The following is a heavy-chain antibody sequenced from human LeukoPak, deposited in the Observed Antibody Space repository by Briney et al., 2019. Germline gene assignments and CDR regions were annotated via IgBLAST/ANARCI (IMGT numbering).Heavy chain of an antibody. CDR2: ISSSSSYI. CDR1: GFTFSSYS. Sequence: GGSLRLSCAASGFTFSSYSMNWVRQAPGKGLEWVSSISSSSSYIYYADSVKGRFTISRDNAKNSLYLQMNGLRAEDTAVYYCARGGGFCSGGSCYPPLDYWGQGTLVTVSS. D-gene: IGHD2-15*01. V-gene: IGHV3-21*01. J-gene: IGHJ4*02. CDR3: ARGGGFCSGGSCYPPLDY.